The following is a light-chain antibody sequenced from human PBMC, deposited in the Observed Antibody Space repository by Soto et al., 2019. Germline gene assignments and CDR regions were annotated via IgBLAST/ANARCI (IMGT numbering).Light chain of an antibody. J-gene: IGKJ1*01. CDR3: QQFSSYSRT. CDR1: QSVNSW. V-gene: IGKV1-5*01. CDR2: SVS. Sequence: DIQMTQSPSTLSAYVGDRVTITCRASQSVNSWLAWYQQKPGRAPKLLIYSVSNLDSGVPPRFSGSGSGTEFTLTISSLQPDDFATYYCQQFSSYSRTFGQGTKVEMK.